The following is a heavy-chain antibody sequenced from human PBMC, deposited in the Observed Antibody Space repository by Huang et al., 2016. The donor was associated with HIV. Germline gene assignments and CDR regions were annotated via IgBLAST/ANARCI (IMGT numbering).Heavy chain of an antibody. D-gene: IGHD3-22*01. Sequence: QVQLQSWGAGLLTPSETLSLTRAVYGGSFSGYYWSWIRQPPGEGLEWFGEINHRGSTRNSAALKSRVTIAVDTSKTQFSLKQSAVTAADTAVYYCARLYFHTANSGYCSSPRYFDYWGQGTLVTVSS. CDR1: GGSFSGYY. CDR3: ARLYFHTANSGYCSSPRYFDY. CDR2: INHRGST. V-gene: IGHV4-34*01. J-gene: IGHJ4*02.